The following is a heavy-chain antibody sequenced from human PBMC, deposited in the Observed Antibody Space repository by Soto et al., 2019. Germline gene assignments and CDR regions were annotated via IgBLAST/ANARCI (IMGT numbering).Heavy chain of an antibody. Sequence: PSETLSLTCAVYGGSFSGYYWSWIRQPPGKGLEWIGEINHSGNTNYNPSLKSRVTISVDKSKNQFSLKLSSVTAADTAVYYCASRYYDFWSGPLAPFDYWGQGTLVTVSS. CDR1: GGSFSGYY. V-gene: IGHV4-34*01. CDR3: ASRYYDFWSGPLAPFDY. J-gene: IGHJ4*02. CDR2: INHSGNT. D-gene: IGHD3-3*01.